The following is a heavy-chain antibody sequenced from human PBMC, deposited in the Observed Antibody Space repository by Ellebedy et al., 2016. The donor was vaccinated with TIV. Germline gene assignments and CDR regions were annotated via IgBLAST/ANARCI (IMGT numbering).Heavy chain of an antibody. J-gene: IGHJ4*02. CDR1: GYSFSDYS. CDR3: ARDRRPRGFEVTGNVPGF. Sequence: ASVKVSCKTSGYSFSDYSIYWVRQAPGQGLEWMGWINPNSGDTDYAQKFQGRVVLTRDTSTRIASMELNRLTYDDTAVYFCARDRRPRGFEVTGNVPGFWGQGTLVTVSS. D-gene: IGHD6-6*01. CDR2: INPNSGDT. V-gene: IGHV1-2*02.